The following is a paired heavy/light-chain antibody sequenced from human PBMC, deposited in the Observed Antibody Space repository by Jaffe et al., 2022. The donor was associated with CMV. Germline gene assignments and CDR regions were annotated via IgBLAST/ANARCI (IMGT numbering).Light chain of an antibody. Sequence: EIVLTQSPGTLSLSPGERATLSCRASQSVTYNYLAWYQQKPGQAPRLLIYGAFNRATGIPDKFSGSGSGTDFTLTISRLEPEDFAAYYCQQYGSSPLTFGGGTKVEIK. J-gene: IGKJ4*01. V-gene: IGKV3-20*01. CDR1: QSVTYNY. CDR2: GAF. CDR3: QQYGSSPLT.
Heavy chain of an antibody. CDR1: GGSISSGAYY. V-gene: IGHV4-31*03. D-gene: IGHD3-3*01. CDR2: IYNSGTT. Sequence: QVQLQESGPGLVKPSQTLSLTCSVSGGSISSGAYYWSWIRQHPGRGLEWIGYIYNSGTTSYNPSLRSRPTILVDSSKNQFSLRLTSVTAADTAVYYCARGEGIENLGLLISPLDYWGQGILVTVSS. CDR3: ARGEGIENLGLLISPLDY. J-gene: IGHJ4*02.